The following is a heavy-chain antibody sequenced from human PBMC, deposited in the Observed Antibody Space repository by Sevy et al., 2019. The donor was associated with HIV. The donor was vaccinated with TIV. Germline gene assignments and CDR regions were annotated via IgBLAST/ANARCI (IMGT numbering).Heavy chain of an antibody. CDR3: AKDAGKAAPIYYGMDV. J-gene: IGHJ6*02. Sequence: GGSLRLSCAASGFTFSSYGMHWVHQAPGKGLEWVAVISYDGSNKYYADSVKGRFTISRDNSKNTLYLQMNSLRAEDTAVYYCAKDAGKAAPIYYGMDVWGQGTTVTVSS. CDR1: GFTFSSYG. CDR2: ISYDGSNK. V-gene: IGHV3-30*18. D-gene: IGHD6-6*01.